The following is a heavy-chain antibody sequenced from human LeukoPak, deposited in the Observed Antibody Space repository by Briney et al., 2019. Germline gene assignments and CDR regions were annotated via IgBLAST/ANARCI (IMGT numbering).Heavy chain of an antibody. D-gene: IGHD3-3*01. CDR1: GFTFSSYA. CDR2: ISGSGGST. CDR3: AKDAPITIFGVVIRNYPNYYFDY. V-gene: IGHV3-23*01. Sequence: GGSLRLSCAASGFTFSSYAMSWVRKAPGQGLEWVSAISGSGGSTYYADSVKGRFTISRDNSKNTLYLQMNSLRAEDTAVYYCAKDAPITIFGVVIRNYPNYYFDYWGQVTLVTVSS. J-gene: IGHJ4*02.